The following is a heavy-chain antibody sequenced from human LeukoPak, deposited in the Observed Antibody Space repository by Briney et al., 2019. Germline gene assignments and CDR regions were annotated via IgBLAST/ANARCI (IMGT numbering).Heavy chain of an antibody. D-gene: IGHD3-10*01. CDR2: INHSGGT. Sequence: SETPSLTCAVYGGSFSGYSWNWIRQPPVKGLEWIGEINHSGGTNYNPSLKSRVTISVDTSKKQFSLKLSSVTAADTAVYYCARGVDYYGVWGQGTLVTVSS. CDR3: ARGVDYYGV. J-gene: IGHJ4*02. CDR1: GGSFSGYS. V-gene: IGHV4-34*01.